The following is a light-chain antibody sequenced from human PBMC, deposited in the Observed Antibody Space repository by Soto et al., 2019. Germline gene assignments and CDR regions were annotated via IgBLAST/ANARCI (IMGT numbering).Light chain of an antibody. J-gene: IGKJ2*01. CDR1: QGINNW. CDR3: QQANSFPYT. V-gene: IGKV1-12*01. CDR2: AAS. Sequence: DIPMTQSPSSVSASVGDRAIITCRASQGINNWLAWYQQKPGKTPQLLIYAASSLQSGVPSRFSGSGSGTDFTLTISSLQSEDFATYYCQQANSFPYTFGQGTKLEIK.